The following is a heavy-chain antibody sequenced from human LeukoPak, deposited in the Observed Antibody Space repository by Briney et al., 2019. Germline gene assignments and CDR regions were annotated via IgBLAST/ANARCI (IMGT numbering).Heavy chain of an antibody. D-gene: IGHD6-13*01. Sequence: ASVKVSRKASGGTFSSYVISWVRQAPGQGLEWMGGIIPIFGTANYAQKFQGRVTITADKSTSTAYMELSSLRSEDTAVYYCARETPSSWHTSAFYYYYGMDVWGKGTTVTVSS. CDR3: ARETPSSWHTSAFYYYYGMDV. V-gene: IGHV1-69*06. CDR2: IIPIFGTA. J-gene: IGHJ6*04. CDR1: GGTFSSYV.